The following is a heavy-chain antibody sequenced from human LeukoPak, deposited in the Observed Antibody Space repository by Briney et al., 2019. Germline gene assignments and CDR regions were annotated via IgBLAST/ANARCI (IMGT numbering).Heavy chain of an antibody. Sequence: GGSLRLSCAASGFTFSSSWMHWVRQAPGEGLVWVSRITRDGSSTTYADSVKGRFTTSRDNAKNTLYLQMDSLRDDDTAVYYCARDPGYESWSPFWGGMDVWGNGTTVIVSS. CDR1: GFTFSSSW. CDR2: ITRDGSST. V-gene: IGHV3-74*01. CDR3: ARDPGYESWSPFWGGMDV. D-gene: IGHD3-16*01. J-gene: IGHJ6*04.